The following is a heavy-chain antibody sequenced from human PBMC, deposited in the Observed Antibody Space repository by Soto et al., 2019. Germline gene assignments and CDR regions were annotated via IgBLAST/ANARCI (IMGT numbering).Heavy chain of an antibody. CDR1: GGTFSSYT. V-gene: IGHV1-69*02. J-gene: IGHJ4*02. CDR3: SRSDSGYYSLPFDY. D-gene: IGHD5-12*01. Sequence: QVQLVQSGAEVKKPGSSVKVSCKASGGTFSSYTISWVRQAPGQGLEWMGRIIPILGSANYAQKFQGRVTITADKSTSKAYMELSSLRSEDTAVYYCSRSDSGYYSLPFDYWGQGTLVTGSS. CDR2: IIPILGSA.